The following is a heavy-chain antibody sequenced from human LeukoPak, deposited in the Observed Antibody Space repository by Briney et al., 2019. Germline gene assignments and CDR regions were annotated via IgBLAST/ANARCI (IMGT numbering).Heavy chain of an antibody. J-gene: IGHJ4*02. CDR1: GVPISGYY. V-gene: IGHV4-4*07. CDR2: IYTSGNT. Sequence: PSETLSLTCTVSGVPISGYYWSWIRQPAGKGLEGIGRIYTSGNTNYNPSLMSRVTMSLDTSKNQFSLKLTSLTAADTAVYYCSREGGNSRSLDYWGQGTLVTVSS. D-gene: IGHD1-1*01. CDR3: SREGGNSRSLDY.